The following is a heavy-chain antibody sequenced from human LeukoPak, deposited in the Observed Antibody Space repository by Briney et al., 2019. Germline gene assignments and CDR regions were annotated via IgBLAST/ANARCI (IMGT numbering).Heavy chain of an antibody. CDR3: ARVKGFGNYYYYYYMDV. CDR2: ISYDGSNK. CDR1: GFTFSSYG. V-gene: IGHV3-30*03. J-gene: IGHJ6*03. D-gene: IGHD3-10*01. Sequence: PGGSLRLSCAASGFTFSSYGMHWVRQAPGKGLEWVAVISYDGSNKYYADSVKGRFTISRDNSKNTLYLQMNSLRADDTAVYYCARVKGFGNYYYYYYMDVWGKGTTVTISS.